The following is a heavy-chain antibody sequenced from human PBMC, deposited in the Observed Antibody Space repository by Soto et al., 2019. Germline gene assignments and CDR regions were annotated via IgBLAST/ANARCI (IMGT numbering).Heavy chain of an antibody. Sequence: QVQLVQSGAEVKKPGASVKVACKASGYTFTSYGISWVRQAPGQGLEWMGWISAYNGNTNYAQKLQGRVTMTTDTSTRTAYMELRSLRSDDTAVYYRARDFMTTVTNYGMDVWGQGTTVTVSS. D-gene: IGHD4-17*01. CDR1: GYTFTSYG. CDR2: ISAYNGNT. J-gene: IGHJ6*02. V-gene: IGHV1-18*01. CDR3: ARDFMTTVTNYGMDV.